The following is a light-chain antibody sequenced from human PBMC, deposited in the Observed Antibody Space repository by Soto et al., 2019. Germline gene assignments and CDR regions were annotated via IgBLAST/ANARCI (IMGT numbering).Light chain of an antibody. CDR1: SSDIGSNT. V-gene: IGLV1-44*01. J-gene: IGLJ3*02. Sequence: QSVLTQPPSASGTPGQRFAISCSGSSSDIGSNTVNWYQHLPGTAPQLLMYSDNQRPSGVPDRFSGSKSGTSASLAISGLQSEDEGDYYCASWDDSLNGWVFGGGTQLTVL. CDR3: ASWDDSLNGWV. CDR2: SDN.